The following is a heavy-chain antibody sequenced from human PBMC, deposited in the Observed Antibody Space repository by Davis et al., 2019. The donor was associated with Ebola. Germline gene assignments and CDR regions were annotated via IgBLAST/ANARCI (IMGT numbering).Heavy chain of an antibody. V-gene: IGHV3-33*01. D-gene: IGHD7-27*01. CDR3: ATDPNPLTGSGVEDPFEI. J-gene: IGHJ3*02. CDR1: GFEFRAFG. CDR2: IWSDGTKK. Sequence: PGGSLRLSCATGGFEFRAFGTHWVRQAPGKGLEWVALIWSDGTKKYSADSVQGRFTISRANSENTLYLQMTGLRPDETALYYCATDPNPLTGSGVEDPFEIWGRGTLVTVSS.